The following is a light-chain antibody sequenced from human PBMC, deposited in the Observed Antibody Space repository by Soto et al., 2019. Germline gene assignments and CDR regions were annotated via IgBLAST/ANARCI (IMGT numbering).Light chain of an antibody. V-gene: IGKV3-15*01. CDR3: RQKETAPPYP. CDR1: QSVSSN. J-gene: IGKJ3*01. Sequence: IVMTQSPATLSVSPGERATFSCRASQSVSSNLAWYQQKPGQAPRLLIYGASIRATGIPARFSGSGSGTEFTLTISSLQSEEFGIAYCRQKETAPPYPFGPGTRVEIK. CDR2: GAS.